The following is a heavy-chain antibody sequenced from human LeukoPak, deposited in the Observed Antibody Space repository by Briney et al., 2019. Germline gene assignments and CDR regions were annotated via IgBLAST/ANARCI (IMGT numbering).Heavy chain of an antibody. V-gene: IGHV1-69*04. Sequence: SVKVSCKASGGTFSSYAISWVQQAPGQGLEWMGRIIPILGIANYAQKFQGRVTITADKSTSTAYMELSSLRSEDTAVYYCAREYGGYYDSSGNFQHWGQGTLVTVSS. CDR3: AREYGGYYDSSGNFQH. D-gene: IGHD3-22*01. CDR1: GGTFSSYA. J-gene: IGHJ1*01. CDR2: IIPILGIA.